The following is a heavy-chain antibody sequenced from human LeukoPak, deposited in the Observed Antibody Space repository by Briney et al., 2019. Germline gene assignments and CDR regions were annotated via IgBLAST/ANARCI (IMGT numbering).Heavy chain of an antibody. Sequence: PSETLSLTCTVSGGSIRHYYWSWIRQPPGKGLEWIGYIYYSGSTSYNPSLKSRVTMSIDTSKNQLSLKLNSVTAADTAVYYCARSGGSSSGSLGLWYSDIWGQGTMVTVSS. D-gene: IGHD6-19*01. CDR3: ARSGGSSSGSLGLWYSDI. J-gene: IGHJ3*02. CDR2: IYYSGST. CDR1: GGSIRHYY. V-gene: IGHV4-59*12.